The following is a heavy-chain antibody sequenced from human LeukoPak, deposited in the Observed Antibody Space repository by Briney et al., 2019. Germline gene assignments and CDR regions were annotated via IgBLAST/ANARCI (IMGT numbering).Heavy chain of an antibody. CDR2: ISNRGRT. J-gene: IGHJ4*02. D-gene: IGHD1-26*01. Sequence: PGGSLRLSCSASGFTFSSDAISWVRQAPGKGLEWVSAISNRGRTYYRYSVKGRFTISRDDSKNTVHLQMNSLRADDTALYYCAKESPYAVGGTSRVYYFDYWGQGALVTVSS. V-gene: IGHV3-23*01. CDR1: GFTFSSDA. CDR3: AKESPYAVGGTSRVYYFDY.